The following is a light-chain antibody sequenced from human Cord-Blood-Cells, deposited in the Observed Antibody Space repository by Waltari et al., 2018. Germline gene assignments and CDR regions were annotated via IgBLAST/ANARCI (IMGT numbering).Light chain of an antibody. CDR2: EGS. CDR1: SSDVGSFNL. J-gene: IGLJ3*02. CDR3: CSYAGSSGWV. V-gene: IGLV2-23*01. Sequence: QSALTQPAFVSGSPGQSITISCTVTSSDVGSFNLVSWYHQHPGTAPKLIIYEGSKRPSGVSNRFSDSKSGNTASLTISGLQAEDEADYYCCSYAGSSGWVFGGGTKLTVL.